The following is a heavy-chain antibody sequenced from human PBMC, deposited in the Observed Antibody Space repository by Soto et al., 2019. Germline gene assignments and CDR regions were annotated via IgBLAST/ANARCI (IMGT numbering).Heavy chain of an antibody. Sequence: EVQLLESGGGLVQPGGSRRLSCAASGFAFTNYAMTWVRQAPGKGLEWISAISGGGDTTSYADSVKGRFTVSRDGSKNTLYLQMSSLRAEDTALYYCAKGRGGSGSLTPRVDFWGQGTLVTVSS. CDR2: ISGGGDTT. CDR1: GFAFTNYA. J-gene: IGHJ4*02. CDR3: AKGRGGSGSLTPRVDF. D-gene: IGHD3-10*01. V-gene: IGHV3-23*01.